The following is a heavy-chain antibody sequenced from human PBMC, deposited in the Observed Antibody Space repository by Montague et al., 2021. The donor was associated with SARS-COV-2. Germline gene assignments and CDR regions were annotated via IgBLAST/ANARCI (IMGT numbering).Heavy chain of an antibody. CDR1: GSSLSTDGMG. J-gene: IGHJ5*02. D-gene: IGHD3-10*01. CDR3: ARTWAYGSGSYGVDP. V-gene: IGHV2-5*02. Sequence: PALVKPTQTLTLTCIFSGSSLSTDGMGVGWIRQPPGRALEWLALXYWDDDGRYSPSLRSRLTITKDTSKNQVVLTMTNMDPVDTATYYCARTWAYGSGSYGVDPWGQGTLVTVSS. CDR2: XYWDDDG.